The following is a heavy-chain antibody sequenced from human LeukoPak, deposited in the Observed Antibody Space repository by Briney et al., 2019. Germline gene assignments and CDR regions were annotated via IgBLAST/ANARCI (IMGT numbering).Heavy chain of an antibody. CDR3: AILTHPTVTQQYYFDY. D-gene: IGHD4-17*01. V-gene: IGHV1-2*02. Sequence: GASVKVSCKASGYTFTGYYMHWVRQAPGQGLEWMGWINPNSGGTNYAQKFQGRVTMTRDTSISTAYMELSRLRSDDTAVYYCAILTHPTVTQQYYFDYWGQGTLVTVSS. CDR2: INPNSGGT. J-gene: IGHJ4*02. CDR1: GYTFTGYY.